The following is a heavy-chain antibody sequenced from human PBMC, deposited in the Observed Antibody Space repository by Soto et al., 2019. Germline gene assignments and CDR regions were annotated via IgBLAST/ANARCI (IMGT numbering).Heavy chain of an antibody. CDR3: ARAGYCSGGSCYPGAFDP. V-gene: IGHV1-69*01. CDR2: IIPIFGTA. Sequence: QVQLVQSGAEVKKPGSSVKVSCNASGGTFSSYAISWVRQAPGQGLEWMGGIIPIFGTANYAQKFQGRVTITADESTSTAYMELSSLRSEDTAVYYCARAGYCSGGSCYPGAFDPWGQGTLVTVSS. CDR1: GGTFSSYA. J-gene: IGHJ5*02. D-gene: IGHD2-15*01.